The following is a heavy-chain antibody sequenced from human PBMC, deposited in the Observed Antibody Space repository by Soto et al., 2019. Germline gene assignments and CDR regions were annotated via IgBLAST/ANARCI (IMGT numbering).Heavy chain of an antibody. V-gene: IGHV1-69*01. Sequence: QVQLVQSGAEVKTPGSSVKVSCKASGGTFSSYRINWVRQAPGQGLEWVGGIVPIYRTADYAQKFQCRVTITADESARTSYRALRSLKSQETAVYYCVRDAGARLSSSWGQGTLVTVSS. J-gene: IGHJ4*02. CDR1: GGTFSSYR. CDR3: VRDAGARLSSS. D-gene: IGHD6-13*01. CDR2: IVPIYRTA.